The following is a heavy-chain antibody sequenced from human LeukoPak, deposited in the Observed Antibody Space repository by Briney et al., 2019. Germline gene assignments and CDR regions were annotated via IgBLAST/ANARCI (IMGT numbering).Heavy chain of an antibody. V-gene: IGHV4-34*01. D-gene: IGHD3-16*02. CDR2: INHSGST. CDR3: ARGLSPYYYYYYMDV. CDR1: GGSFSGYY. Sequence: PSETLSLTCAVYGGSFSGYYWSWIRQPPGKGLEWIGEINHSGSTNYNPSLKSRVTISVDTSKNQFSLKLSSVTAADTAVYYCARGLSPYYYYYYMDVWGKGTTVTVSS. J-gene: IGHJ6*03.